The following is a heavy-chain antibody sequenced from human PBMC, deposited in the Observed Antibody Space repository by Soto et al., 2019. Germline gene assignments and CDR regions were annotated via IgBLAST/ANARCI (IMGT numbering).Heavy chain of an antibody. D-gene: IGHD2-15*01. Sequence: EVQLVESGGGLVQPGGSLRLSCAASGFTFSSYSMNWVRQAPGKGLELVSYISSSSSTIYYADSVKGRFTISRDNAKNSLYLQMNSLRYEDTAVYYCASLAATPDYWGQGTLVTVSS. CDR3: ASLAATPDY. V-gene: IGHV3-48*02. CDR2: ISSSSSTI. CDR1: GFTFSSYS. J-gene: IGHJ4*02.